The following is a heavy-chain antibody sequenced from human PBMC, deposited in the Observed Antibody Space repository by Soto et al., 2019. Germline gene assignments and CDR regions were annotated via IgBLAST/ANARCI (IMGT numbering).Heavy chain of an antibody. D-gene: IGHD5-12*01. Sequence: GGSLRLSWAGPGFTFNDYGISWARQVPGKGLEWVAKIKQDGRERHYGDSVKGRFTISRVIAKSSLSLRMNSLRAEDTEVYYCARQRWLQLWYFDYWGQGTLVTVSS. CDR2: IKQDGRER. J-gene: IGHJ4*02. CDR1: GFTFNDYG. CDR3: ARQRWLQLWYFDY. V-gene: IGHV3-7*01.